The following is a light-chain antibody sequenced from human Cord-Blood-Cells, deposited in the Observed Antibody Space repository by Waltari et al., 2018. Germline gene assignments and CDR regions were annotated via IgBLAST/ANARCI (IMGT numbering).Light chain of an antibody. CDR3: QQRVT. CDR2: AAS. J-gene: IGKJ4*01. V-gene: IGKV1-39*01. CDR1: QSISSY. Sequence: DIQMTQSPSSLSASVGDRVTITCRASQSISSYLNWYQQKPGKAPKLLIYAASILQSGVPSRFSGSGSGTDFTLTISSLQPEDFATYYCQQRVTFGGGTKVEIK.